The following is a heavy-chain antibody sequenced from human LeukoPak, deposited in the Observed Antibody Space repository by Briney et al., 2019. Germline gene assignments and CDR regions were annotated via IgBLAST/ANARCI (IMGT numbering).Heavy chain of an antibody. CDR3: ARDETAAGLYFDL. Sequence: GGSLRLSCEVSGFTFTDYWMNWVRQAPGKGPEWVASIRQDGSEKTYVDSVKGRFTISRDNTKNSLSLQLNGLRAEDTAVYYCARDETAAGLYFDLWGQGTLVTVSS. V-gene: IGHV3-7*01. J-gene: IGHJ4*01. CDR2: IRQDGSEK. D-gene: IGHD6-13*01. CDR1: GFTFTDYW.